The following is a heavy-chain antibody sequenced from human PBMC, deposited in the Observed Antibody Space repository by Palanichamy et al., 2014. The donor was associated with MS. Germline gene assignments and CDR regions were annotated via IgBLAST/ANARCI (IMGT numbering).Heavy chain of an antibody. Sequence: TAYAASVKGRFTISRDDSKNTAYLQMNSLKTEDTAVYYCTRHGRDTDFKGYYYYYGMDVWGQGTAVTVSS. D-gene: IGHD5-24*01. V-gene: IGHV3-73*01. CDR2: T. CDR3: TRHGRDTDFKGYYYYYGMDV. J-gene: IGHJ6*02.